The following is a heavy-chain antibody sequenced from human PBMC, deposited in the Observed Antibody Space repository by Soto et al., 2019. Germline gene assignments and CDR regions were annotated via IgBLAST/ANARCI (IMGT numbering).Heavy chain of an antibody. V-gene: IGHV3-23*01. CDR1: GFTFSSYA. CDR2: ISNNGGST. J-gene: IGHJ5*02. D-gene: IGHD6-13*01. Sequence: EVQLLESGGGLVQPGESLRLSCAASGFTFSSYALTWVRQAPGKGLEWVSAISNNGGSTYYADSVKGRFTVSRDNSKNTLYLQMNIRRGGDTAGYYCAKGYIAGPPGWFDPWGQGTLVTVSS. CDR3: AKGYIAGPPGWFDP.